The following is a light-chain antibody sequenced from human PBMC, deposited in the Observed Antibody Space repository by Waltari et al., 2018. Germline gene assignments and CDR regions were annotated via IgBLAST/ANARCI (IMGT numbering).Light chain of an antibody. V-gene: IGLV4-69*01. CDR2: VNSDGSH. CDR1: SGHSSNI. Sequence: QLVVTQSPSASAPLGASVKLTCTRSSGHSSNIIAWLQQRPGDGPRYLMKVNSDGSHNKADVFAGCWSGYRCEAERYLTSSRLQYDDEEYYYCQIGGHGTCVFGGGTTLTVL. CDR3: QIGGHGTCV. J-gene: IGLJ3*02.